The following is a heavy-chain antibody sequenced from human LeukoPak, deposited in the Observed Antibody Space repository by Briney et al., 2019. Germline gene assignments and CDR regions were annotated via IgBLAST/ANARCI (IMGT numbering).Heavy chain of an antibody. D-gene: IGHD1-26*01. J-gene: IGHJ6*03. CDR3: ARDPYSGNYGNYYYYYMDV. CDR1: GFTFSSYG. Sequence: GGSLRLSCAASGFTFSSYGMHWVRQAPGRALEWVSSITSSGTYIFYADSVQGRFTISRDNTQNSLYLQMNSLAPEDTAVYYCARDPYSGNYGNYYYYYMDVWGKGTTVTISS. V-gene: IGHV3-21*01. CDR2: ITSSGTYI.